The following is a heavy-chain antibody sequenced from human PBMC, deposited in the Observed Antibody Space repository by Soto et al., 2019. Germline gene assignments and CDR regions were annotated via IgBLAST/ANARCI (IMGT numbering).Heavy chain of an antibody. Sequence: SETLSLTCTVSGGSISSGDYYWSWIRQPPGKGLEWIGYIYYSGSTYYNPSLKSRVTISVDTSKNQFSLKLSSVTAADTAVYYCARLDQQLDHFDYWGQGTLVTVS. CDR1: GGSISSGDYY. CDR3: ARLDQQLDHFDY. CDR2: IYYSGST. D-gene: IGHD6-13*01. V-gene: IGHV4-30-4*01. J-gene: IGHJ4*02.